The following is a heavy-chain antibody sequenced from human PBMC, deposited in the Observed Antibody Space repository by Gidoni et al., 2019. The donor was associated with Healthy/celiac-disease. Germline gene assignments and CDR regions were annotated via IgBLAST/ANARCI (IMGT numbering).Heavy chain of an antibody. CDR1: GFPFSTYR. CDR2: ISSSSSDI. Sequence: EVQLVESGGGLVKPGWSLRLSCAASGFPFSTYRMNWVRQATGKGLEWVSSISSSSSDIYYADSVKGRFTITRDNAKNLLYQQMNSLRAEDTAVYYCARDERNDYSNYVGPIDYWGQGTLVTVSS. CDR3: ARDERNDYSNYVGPIDY. V-gene: IGHV3-21*01. D-gene: IGHD4-4*01. J-gene: IGHJ4*02.